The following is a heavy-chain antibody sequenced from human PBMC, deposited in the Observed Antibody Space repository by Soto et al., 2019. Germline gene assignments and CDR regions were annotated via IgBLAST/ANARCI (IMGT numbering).Heavy chain of an antibody. V-gene: IGHV1-18*01. CDR1: GYTFTSYG. CDR2: ISAYNGNT. Sequence: QVQLVQSGAEVKKPGASVKVSCKASGYTFTSYGISWVRQAPGQGLEWMGWISAYNGNTNYAQKLQGRVTMTTDTSTSTAYMELRSVRSDDTAVYYCARGNLGYSYGDGGYYYMDVWGKGTTVTVSS. D-gene: IGHD5-18*01. CDR3: ARGNLGYSYGDGGYYYMDV. J-gene: IGHJ6*03.